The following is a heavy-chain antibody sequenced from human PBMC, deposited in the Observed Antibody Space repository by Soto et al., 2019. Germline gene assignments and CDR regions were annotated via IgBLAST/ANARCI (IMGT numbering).Heavy chain of an antibody. J-gene: IGHJ4*02. Sequence: QVQLQESGPGLVKPSQTLSLTCTVSGGSISSGGYSWSWIRQHPGKGLEWIGYIDYSGRTYYNPSLKSRVTISVDTSKNQFSLKLSSVTAADTAVYYCARDWCTNGVCRLDYWGQGTLVTVSS. D-gene: IGHD2-8*01. V-gene: IGHV4-31*03. CDR3: ARDWCTNGVCRLDY. CDR1: GGSISSGGYS. CDR2: IDYSGRT.